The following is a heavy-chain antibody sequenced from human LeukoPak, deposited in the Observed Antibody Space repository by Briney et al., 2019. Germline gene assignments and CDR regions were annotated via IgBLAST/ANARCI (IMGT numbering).Heavy chain of an antibody. D-gene: IGHD2-2*01. J-gene: IGHJ5*02. Sequence: ASVKVSCKASGYTFTGYYMHWVRQAPGQGHEWMGWINPNSGGTNYAQKFQGRVTMTRDPSISTAYMELSRLRSDDTAVYYCARDPPYCSSTSCYDRANWFDPWGQGTLVTVSS. CDR2: INPNSGGT. V-gene: IGHV1-2*02. CDR1: GYTFTGYY. CDR3: ARDPPYCSSTSCYDRANWFDP.